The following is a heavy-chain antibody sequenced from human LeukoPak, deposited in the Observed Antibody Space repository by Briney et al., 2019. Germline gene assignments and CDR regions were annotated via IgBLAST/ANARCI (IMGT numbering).Heavy chain of an antibody. Sequence: GGSLRLSCAASGFTFSDYYMSWIRQAPGKGLEWISYISSTGSNIYYADSVKGRFTISRDNAKNSLYLQMNSLRAEDTAVYYCARGGKIALAGTRSPQYFQHWGQGTLVTVSS. CDR3: ARGGKIALAGTRSPQYFQH. D-gene: IGHD6-19*01. J-gene: IGHJ1*01. CDR2: ISSTGSNI. CDR1: GFTFSDYY. V-gene: IGHV3-11*04.